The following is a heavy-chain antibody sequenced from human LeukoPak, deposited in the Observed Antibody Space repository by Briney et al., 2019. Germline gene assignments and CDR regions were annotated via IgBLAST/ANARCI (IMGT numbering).Heavy chain of an antibody. CDR2: IIAYNGNT. CDR3: ARDWSDYDILTGYPRAFDI. CDR1: AYTFTIYG. J-gene: IGHJ3*02. V-gene: IGHV1-18*01. Sequence: ASVTVSFTSSAYTFTIYGISWVRQAPGQGLEWMGWIIAYNGNTNYAQKLQGRVTMTTDTSTSTAYMELRSLRSDDTAVYYCARDWSDYDILTGYPRAFDIWGQGTMVTVSS. D-gene: IGHD3-9*01.